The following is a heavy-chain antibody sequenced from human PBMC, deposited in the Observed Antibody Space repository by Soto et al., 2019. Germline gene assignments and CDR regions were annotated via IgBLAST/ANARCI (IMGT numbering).Heavy chain of an antibody. D-gene: IGHD3-3*01. V-gene: IGHV3-23*01. CDR3: TRDTYDFWSGPSFFSF. Sequence: EVQLLESGGGLVQPGTSLRLSCAALGFTFSDHPMNWVRQSPGKGLEWVSTISAGGHDTYYTDSVKGRFTISRDSARKSVYLEMNDLRPEATALYRCTRDTYDFWSGPSFFSFWGPGTQVSVTS. CDR2: ISAGGHDT. CDR1: GFTFSDHP. J-gene: IGHJ4*02.